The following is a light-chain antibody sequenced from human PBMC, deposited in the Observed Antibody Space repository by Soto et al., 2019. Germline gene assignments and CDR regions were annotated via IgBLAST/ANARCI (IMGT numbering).Light chain of an antibody. V-gene: IGKV1-5*03. CDR1: QSIGIW. CDR2: KAS. J-gene: IGKJ1*01. CDR3: QQYNDYSWT. Sequence: IQMTQSPSTLSASVGDRVAITCRASQSIGIWLAWYQQKPGKAPRFLIYKASSLESGVPSRSSGSGYGTEFTLTISSLQPDAFASYYCQQYNDYSWTFGQGTKVEIK.